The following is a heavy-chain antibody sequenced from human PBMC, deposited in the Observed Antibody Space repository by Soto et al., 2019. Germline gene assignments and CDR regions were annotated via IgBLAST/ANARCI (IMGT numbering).Heavy chain of an antibody. J-gene: IGHJ3*01. CDR3: VRWSGSYFDAFDV. V-gene: IGHV3-21*01. CDR2: ISSGSTYI. CDR1: GFSFNTYT. Sequence: EVQVVESGGGLVKPGGSLRLSCAASGFSFNTYTMNWVRQAPGKGLEWVSSISSGSTYIYYADLVKGRFTISRDNAKNSLFLQMNSLRAEDRAVYYCVRWSGSYFDAFDVWGQGTMVTVSS. D-gene: IGHD1-26*01.